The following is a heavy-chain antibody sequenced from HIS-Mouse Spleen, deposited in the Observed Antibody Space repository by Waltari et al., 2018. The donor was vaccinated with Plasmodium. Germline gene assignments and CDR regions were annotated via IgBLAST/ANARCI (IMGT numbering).Heavy chain of an antibody. CDR1: GFTFRTYG. D-gene: IGHD6-13*01. J-gene: IGHJ2*01. CDR2: IKQYGSEK. CDR3: ASSWYWYFDL. Sequence: EVQLVESGGGLVQPGGSLRLSCAASGFTFRTYGMSWVRPAPGKGLEWVANIKQYGSEKYYVDSVKGRFTISRDNAKNSRYLQMNSLRAEDTAVYYCASSWYWYFDLWGRGTLVTVSS. V-gene: IGHV3-7*01.